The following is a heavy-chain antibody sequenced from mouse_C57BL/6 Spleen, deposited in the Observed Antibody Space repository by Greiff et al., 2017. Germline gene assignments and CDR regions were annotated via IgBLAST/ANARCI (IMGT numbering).Heavy chain of an antibody. D-gene: IGHD1-1*01. V-gene: IGHV1-54*01. J-gene: IGHJ3*01. CDR1: GYAFTNYL. CDR3: ARYSSYVGFAY. CDR2: INPGSGGT. Sequence: QVQLKQSGAELVRPGTSVKVSCKASGYAFTNYLIEWVKQRPGQGLEWIGVINPGSGGTNYNEKVKGKATLTADKSSSTAYMQLSSLTSEDSAVYFCARYSSYVGFAYWGQGTLVTVSA.